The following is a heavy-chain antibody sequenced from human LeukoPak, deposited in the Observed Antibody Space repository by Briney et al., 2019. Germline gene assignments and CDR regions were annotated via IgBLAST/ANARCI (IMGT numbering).Heavy chain of an antibody. J-gene: IGHJ4*02. CDR2: IWYDGSNK. CDR1: GFTFSSYG. Sequence: GGSLRLSCAASGFTFSSYGMHWVRQAPGKGLEWVAVIWYDGSNKYYADSVKGRFTISRDNSKNTLYLQMNSLRAEDTALYYCAKDTGPYYYDSSGRYYFDYWGQGTLVTVSS. V-gene: IGHV3-30*02. CDR3: AKDTGPYYYDSSGRYYFDY. D-gene: IGHD3-22*01.